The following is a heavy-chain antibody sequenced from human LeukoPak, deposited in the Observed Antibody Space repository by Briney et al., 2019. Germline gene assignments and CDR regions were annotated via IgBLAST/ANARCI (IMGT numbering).Heavy chain of an antibody. V-gene: IGHV1-18*01. CDR1: GYTFTSYG. CDR2: ISAYNGNT. J-gene: IGHJ3*02. Sequence: ASVLVSCKASGYTFTSYGFSWVRQAPGQGLEWMGWISAYNGNTNYAQKLQGRVTMTTDTSTSTAYMELRSLRSDDTAVYYCARDSDYGDYYAFDIWGQGTMVTVSS. D-gene: IGHD4-17*01. CDR3: ARDSDYGDYYAFDI.